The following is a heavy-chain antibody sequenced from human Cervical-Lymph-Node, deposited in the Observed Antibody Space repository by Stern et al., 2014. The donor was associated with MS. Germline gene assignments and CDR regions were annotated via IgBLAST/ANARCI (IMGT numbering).Heavy chain of an antibody. V-gene: IGHV1-3*01. J-gene: IGHJ5*02. Sequence: QMQLVQSGSEVKKPGASVKVSCKSSGDTFTKSDLHWVRQAPGHRPEWMGWINVDNGNTKYSQTFQGRVTITRDTVAKTAYMELSSLRSDDAAVYYCASGSVIRGGWLDPWGQGTMVTVSS. CDR3: ASGSVIRGGWLDP. D-gene: IGHD3-16*02. CDR1: GDTFTKSD. CDR2: INVDNGNT.